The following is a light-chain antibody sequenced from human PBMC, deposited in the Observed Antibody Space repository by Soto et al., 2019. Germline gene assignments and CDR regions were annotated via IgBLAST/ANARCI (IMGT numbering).Light chain of an antibody. Sequence: EIVLTQSPGTLSLSPGERATLSCRASQSVSSSYLAWYQQKPGRAPRLLLYGASSRATGIPDRFSGSGSGTDFTLPISRLEHEDFAVYYCQQYGSSPRTFGQGTKVEIK. CDR3: QQYGSSPRT. J-gene: IGKJ1*01. CDR2: GAS. V-gene: IGKV3-20*01. CDR1: QSVSSSY.